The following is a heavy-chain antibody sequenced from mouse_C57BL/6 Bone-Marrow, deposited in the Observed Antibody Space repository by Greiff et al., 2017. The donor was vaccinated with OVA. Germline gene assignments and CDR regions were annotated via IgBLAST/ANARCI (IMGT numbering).Heavy chain of an antibody. D-gene: IGHD2-5*01. CDR3: TRWSYSNYAWFAY. V-gene: IGHV1-5*01. CDR1: GYTFTSYW. Sequence: EVQLQQSGTVLARPGASVKMSCKTSGYTFTSYWMHWVKQRPGQGLEWIGAIYPGNSDTSYNQKFKGKAKLTAVTSASTAYMELSSLTNEDSAVYDCTRWSYSNYAWFAYWGQGTLVTVSA. CDR2: IYPGNSDT. J-gene: IGHJ3*01.